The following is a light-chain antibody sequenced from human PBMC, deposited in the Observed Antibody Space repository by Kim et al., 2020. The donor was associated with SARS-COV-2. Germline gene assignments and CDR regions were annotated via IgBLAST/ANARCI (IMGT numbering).Light chain of an antibody. CDR1: QSVLYSSNNKNY. J-gene: IGKJ4*01. CDR2: WAS. CDR3: QQYYTTLLT. Sequence: DIVMTQSPDSLPVSLRVWATINCKSSQSVLYSSNNKNYLAWYQQKPGQPPKLLIYWASTRESGVPDRFSGSGSGTDFTLTISSVQAEDVALYYCQQYYTTLLTFGGGTKVDIK. V-gene: IGKV4-1*01.